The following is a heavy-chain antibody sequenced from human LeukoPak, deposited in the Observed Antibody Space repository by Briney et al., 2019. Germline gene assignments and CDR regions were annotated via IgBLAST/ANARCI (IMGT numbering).Heavy chain of an antibody. CDR3: ATSSHDLLDTDY. J-gene: IGHJ4*02. D-gene: IGHD3-22*01. CDR1: GGSISSYY. V-gene: IGHV4-59*01. Sequence: PSGTLSLTCTVSGGSISSYYWSWIRQPPGKGLEWIGYIYNSGSTNYNPSLRSRVTISVDTSKKQFSLKPSSVTAADTAVYYCATSSHDLLDTDYWGQGTLVTVSS. CDR2: IYNSGST.